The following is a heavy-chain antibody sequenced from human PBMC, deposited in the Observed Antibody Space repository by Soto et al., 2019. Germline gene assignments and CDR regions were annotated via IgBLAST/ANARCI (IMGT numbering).Heavy chain of an antibody. D-gene: IGHD2-15*01. CDR2: ISAGSEGA. J-gene: IGHJ1*01. CDR3: ARDLWWYLH. Sequence: EVQLLESGGGLVQPGGALRLSCAASGFSFTSHAMSWVRQAPGKGLQWISSISAGSEGAYYADSVKGRFTISRDNSNITLYLHMKSLRAEDTAVYYCARDLWWYLHWGQGTLVTVSS. V-gene: IGHV3-23*01. CDR1: GFSFTSHA.